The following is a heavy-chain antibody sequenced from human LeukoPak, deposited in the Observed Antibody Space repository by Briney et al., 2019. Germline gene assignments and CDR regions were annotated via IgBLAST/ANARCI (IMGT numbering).Heavy chain of an antibody. CDR1: GFTFSSYS. Sequence: GGSLRLSCAASGFTFSSYSMNWVRQAPGKGLEWVSSISSSSYIYYADSVKGRFTISRDDAKNSLYLQMNSLRAEDTAVYYCASASSSTSPDYWGQGTLVTVSS. J-gene: IGHJ4*02. V-gene: IGHV3-21*01. CDR3: ASASSSTSPDY. CDR2: ISSSSYI. D-gene: IGHD2-2*01.